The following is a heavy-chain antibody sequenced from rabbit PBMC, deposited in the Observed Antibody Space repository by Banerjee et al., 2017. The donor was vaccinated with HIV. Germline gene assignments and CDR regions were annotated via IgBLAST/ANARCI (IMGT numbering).Heavy chain of an antibody. CDR3: ARDLAGVIGWNFNL. J-gene: IGHJ4*01. Sequence: QEQLKETGGGLVQPGGSLTLTCKASGFSLSSYWMTWVRQAPGKGLEWIACINTSSGNTVYATWAKGRFTISKASWTTVTLQMTSLTAADTASYFCARDLAGVIGWNFNLWGQGTLVTVS. V-gene: IGHV1S45*01. CDR2: INTSSGNT. D-gene: IGHD4-1*01. CDR1: GFSLSSYW.